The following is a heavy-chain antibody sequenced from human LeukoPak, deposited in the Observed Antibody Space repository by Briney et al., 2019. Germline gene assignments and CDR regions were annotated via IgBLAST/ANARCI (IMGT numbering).Heavy chain of an antibody. V-gene: IGHV1-8*01. Sequence: ASVKVSCKASGYTFTSYDVNWVRQATGQGPEWMGWMNPTSGNTGYAQEFQGRVTMTRDTSISTAYMELSSLRSEDTAVYYCARGSRYYYASDGSPFDFWGQGTLSPSPQ. CDR2: MNPTSGNT. CDR1: GYTFTSYD. D-gene: IGHD3-22*01. CDR3: ARGSRYYYASDGSPFDF. J-gene: IGHJ5*01.